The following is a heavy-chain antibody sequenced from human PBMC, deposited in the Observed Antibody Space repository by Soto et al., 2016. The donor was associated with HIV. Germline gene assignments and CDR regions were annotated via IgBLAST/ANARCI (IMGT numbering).Heavy chain of an antibody. J-gene: IGHJ4*02. CDR3: AKHGLFDY. Sequence: EVQLLESGGDLIQPGGSLRLSCAASGFTFSSYAMSWVRQAPGRGLEWVSAITGSGGSTYYADSVKGRFAISRDNSKNTLYLQMNSLRAEDTAIYYCAKHGLFDYWGQGTLVTVSS. CDR1: GFTFSSYA. CDR2: ITGSGGST. V-gene: IGHV3-23*01.